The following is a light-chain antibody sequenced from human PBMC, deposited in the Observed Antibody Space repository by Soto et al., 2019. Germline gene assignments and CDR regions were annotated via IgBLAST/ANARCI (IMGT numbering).Light chain of an antibody. CDR2: GTS. J-gene: IGKJ3*01. CDR1: QSVRSSY. CDR3: QQYGSSRGFT. V-gene: IGKV3-20*01. Sequence: EIVLTQSPGTLSLSPGERATLSCRASQSVRSSYVAWYQQKPGQAPRLLIYGTSSRATGVPDRFSGSGSGTDFSLTISRLEPEDLAVYYCQQYGSSRGFTFGPGSKLDFK.